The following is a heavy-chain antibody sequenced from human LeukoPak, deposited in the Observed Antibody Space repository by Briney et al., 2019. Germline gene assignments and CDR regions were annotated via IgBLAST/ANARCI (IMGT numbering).Heavy chain of an antibody. Sequence: SETLSLTCTVSGGSISSYYWSWIRQPPGKGLEWIGYIYYSGSTNYNPSLKSRVTISVDTSKNQFSLKLSSVTAADTAVYYCARVDVLMVYATYYFDYWGQGTLVTVSS. CDR2: IYYSGST. CDR3: ARVDVLMVYATYYFDY. V-gene: IGHV4-59*01. CDR1: GGSISSYY. J-gene: IGHJ4*02. D-gene: IGHD2-8*01.